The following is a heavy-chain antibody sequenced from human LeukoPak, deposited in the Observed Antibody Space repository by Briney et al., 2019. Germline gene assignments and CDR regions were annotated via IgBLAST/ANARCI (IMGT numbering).Heavy chain of an antibody. CDR1: GFTFSSYA. D-gene: IGHD3-3*02. CDR2: ISYDGSNK. CDR3: ASALD. J-gene: IGHJ4*02. Sequence: PGGSLGLSCAASGFTFSSYAMHWVRQAPGKGLEWVAVISYDGSNKYYADSVKGRFTISRDNSKNTLYLQMNSLRAEDTAVYYCASALDWGQGTLVTVSS. V-gene: IGHV3-30*04.